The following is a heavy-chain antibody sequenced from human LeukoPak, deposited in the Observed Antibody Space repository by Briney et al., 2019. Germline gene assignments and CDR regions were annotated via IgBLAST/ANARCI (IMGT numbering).Heavy chain of an antibody. V-gene: IGHV3-30-3*01. CDR3: ARVASGIAVAGIRY. Sequence: GGSLRLSCAASGFTFSSYAMHWVRQAPGKGLEWVAVISYDGSNKYYADSVKGRFTISRDNSKNTLYLQMNSLRAEDTAVYYCARVASGIAVAGIRYWGQGTLVTVSS. CDR2: ISYDGSNK. CDR1: GFTFSSYA. J-gene: IGHJ4*02. D-gene: IGHD6-19*01.